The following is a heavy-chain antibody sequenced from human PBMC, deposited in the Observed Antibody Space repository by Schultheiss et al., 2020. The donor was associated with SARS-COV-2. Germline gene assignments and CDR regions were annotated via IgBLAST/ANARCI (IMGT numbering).Heavy chain of an antibody. CDR1: GFTFSSYG. Sequence: GGSLRLSCAASGFTFSSYGMHWVRQAPGKGLECVAYTSSGSAYTYYADSVKGRFTISRDDAKKSLYLQMNSLRPGDTALYYCAKDIGGAQLGNLDYWGQGTLVTVSS. CDR2: TSSGSAYT. V-gene: IGHV3-21*05. J-gene: IGHJ4*02. CDR3: AKDIGGAQLGNLDY. D-gene: IGHD7-27*01.